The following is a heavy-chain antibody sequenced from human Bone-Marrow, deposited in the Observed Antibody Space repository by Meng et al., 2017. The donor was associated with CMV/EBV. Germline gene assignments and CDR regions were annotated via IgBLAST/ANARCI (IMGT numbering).Heavy chain of an antibody. CDR1: GFTFSSYW. V-gene: IGHV3-7*01. CDR2: IKEDGGEK. D-gene: IGHD6-6*01. J-gene: IGHJ5*02. Sequence: GESLKISCAASGFTFSSYWMTWVRQAPGRGLEWVANIKEDGGEKYYVDSVKGRFTISRDNAKNSLYLQMNSLRAEDTAVYYCARVLQIIMAARHGWFDPWGQGARVTGSS. CDR3: ARVLQIIMAARHGWFDP.